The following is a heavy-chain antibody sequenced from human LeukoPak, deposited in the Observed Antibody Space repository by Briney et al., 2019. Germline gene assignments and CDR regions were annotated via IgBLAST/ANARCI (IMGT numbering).Heavy chain of an antibody. D-gene: IGHD3-10*01. CDR1: GFTVSTTY. J-gene: IGHJ4*02. CDR2: MYGAGNI. Sequence: GGSLRLSCAASGFTVSTTYMSWVRQAPGKGLEWVSFMYGAGNIYYADSVKGRFTISRDNSYNKLYLQMNSLEAADTAVYYSARGVVGVKPLDYWGQGTLVSVSS. V-gene: IGHV3-53*01. CDR3: ARGVVGVKPLDY.